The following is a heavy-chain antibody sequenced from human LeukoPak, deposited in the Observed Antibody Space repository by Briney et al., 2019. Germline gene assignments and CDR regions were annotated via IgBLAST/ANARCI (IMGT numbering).Heavy chain of an antibody. Sequence: ASVKVSCKASGYTFTSYAMHWVRQAPGQGLEWMGWISAYNGNTNYAQKLQGRVTMTTDTSTSTAYMELRSLRSDDTAVYYCARLYCSSTSCYIHGLDYWGQGTLVTVSS. D-gene: IGHD2-2*01. CDR1: GYTFTSYA. J-gene: IGHJ4*02. V-gene: IGHV1-18*01. CDR2: ISAYNGNT. CDR3: ARLYCSSTSCYIHGLDY.